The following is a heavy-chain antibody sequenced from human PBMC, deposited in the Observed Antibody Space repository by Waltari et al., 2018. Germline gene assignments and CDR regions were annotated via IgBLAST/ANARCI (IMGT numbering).Heavy chain of an antibody. J-gene: IGHJ5*02. CDR1: GFTFSTYT. Sequence: EVLLVESGGGVVKPGGSLRLSCAASGFTFSTYTMNWVRQAPGKGLEWVSSINSGSTSIYYADSVKGRFTISRDNAKNSLYLQMNSLRAEDTALYYCAREVRRNWFDPWGQGTLVTVSS. V-gene: IGHV3-21*01. CDR3: AREVRRNWFDP. CDR2: INSGSTSI.